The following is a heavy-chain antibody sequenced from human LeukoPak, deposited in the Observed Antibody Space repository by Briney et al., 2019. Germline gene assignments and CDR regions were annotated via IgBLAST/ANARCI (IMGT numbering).Heavy chain of an antibody. CDR3: VRDKTFEVVNYFDY. D-gene: IGHD3-3*01. V-gene: IGHV4-34*01. Sequence: SETLSLTCAVYGGSFSGYYWSWIRQPPGKGLEWIGSIYYSGSTYYNPSLKSRITVSLDTSKNQFSLKVNYMTAADTAVYYCVRDKTFEVVNYFDYWGQGTLVTVSS. CDR1: GGSFSGYY. J-gene: IGHJ4*02. CDR2: IYYSGST.